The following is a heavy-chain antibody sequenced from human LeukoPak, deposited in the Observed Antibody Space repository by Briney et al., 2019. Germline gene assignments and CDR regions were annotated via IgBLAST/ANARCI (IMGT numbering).Heavy chain of an antibody. V-gene: IGHV3-74*01. J-gene: IGHJ4*02. CDR3: VRDKDGYNF. Sequence: GGSLRLSCAASGFTFNTYVMHWVRQAPGKGLVWVSRIDTDGKTTTYADSVKGRFTISRDNAKNMLYLQMNRLRAEDTAVYYCVRDKDGYNFWGQGTLVSVSS. CDR2: IDTDGKTT. CDR1: GFTFNTYV. D-gene: IGHD5-24*01.